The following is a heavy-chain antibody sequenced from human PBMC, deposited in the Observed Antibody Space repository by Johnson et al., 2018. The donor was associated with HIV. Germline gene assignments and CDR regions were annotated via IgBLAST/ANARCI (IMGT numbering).Heavy chain of an antibody. CDR2: ISSSGSTI. D-gene: IGHD1-26*01. V-gene: IGHV3-11*04. J-gene: IGHJ3*02. CDR3: ASNFDGSYFDAFDI. Sequence: EGGSYISSSGSTIYYADSVKGRFTISRDNAKNSLYLQMNSLRAEDTAVDYCASNFDGSYFDAFDIWGQGTMVTVSS.